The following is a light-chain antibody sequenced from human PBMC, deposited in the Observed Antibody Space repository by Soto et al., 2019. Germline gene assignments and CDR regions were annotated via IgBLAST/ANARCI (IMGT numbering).Light chain of an antibody. J-gene: IGLJ3*02. CDR3: SSYTTTRIWV. V-gene: IGLV2-14*01. CDR2: EVT. Sequence: QSALTQPASVSGSSGQSVTISCSGSSSDVGAHNYVSWYQQRPGKAPRLMIYEVTNRPSGVSNRFSGSKSGNTASLTISGLQAEDEADYYCSSYTTTRIWVFGGGTKLTVL. CDR1: SSDVGAHNY.